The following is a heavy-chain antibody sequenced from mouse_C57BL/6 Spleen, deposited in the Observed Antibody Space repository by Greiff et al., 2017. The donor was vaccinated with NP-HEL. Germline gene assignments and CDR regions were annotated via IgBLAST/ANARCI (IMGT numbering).Heavy chain of an antibody. CDR2: ISYDGSN. CDR3: ARDGLRAY. CDR1: GYSITSGYY. D-gene: IGHD3-1*01. J-gene: IGHJ3*01. V-gene: IGHV3-6*01. Sequence: EVKLEESGPGLVKPSQSLSLTCSVTGYSITSGYYWNWIRQFPGNKLEWMGYISYDGSNNYNPSLKNRISITRDTSKNQFFLKLNSVTTEDTATYYCARDGLRAYWGQGTLVTVSA.